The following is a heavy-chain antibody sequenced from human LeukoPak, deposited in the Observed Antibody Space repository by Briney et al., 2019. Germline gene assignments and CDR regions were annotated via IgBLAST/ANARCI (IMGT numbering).Heavy chain of an antibody. Sequence: SVKVSCKASGGTFSGYAISWVRQAPGQGLEWMGGIIPIFGTANYAQKFQGRVTITTDESTSTAYMELSSPRSEDTAVYYCATREYYYDSSGYYIDYWGQGTLVTVSS. J-gene: IGHJ4*02. CDR3: ATREYYYDSSGYYIDY. D-gene: IGHD3-22*01. CDR1: GGTFSGYA. V-gene: IGHV1-69*05. CDR2: IIPIFGTA.